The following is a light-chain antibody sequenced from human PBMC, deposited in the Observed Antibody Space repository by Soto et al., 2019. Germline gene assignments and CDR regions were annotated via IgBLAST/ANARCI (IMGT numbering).Light chain of an antibody. V-gene: IGKV3-20*01. J-gene: IGKJ2*01. CDR2: GAS. Sequence: EIVLTQSPGTLSLSPGERATLSCRASQRVSSIYLAWYQQTPGQAPRLLIYGASSRATGIPDRFSGSGSGTDLTLTISRLETEVCALYYCQQYGSSSSTFGQGNKVEIK. CDR3: QQYGSSSST. CDR1: QRVSSIY.